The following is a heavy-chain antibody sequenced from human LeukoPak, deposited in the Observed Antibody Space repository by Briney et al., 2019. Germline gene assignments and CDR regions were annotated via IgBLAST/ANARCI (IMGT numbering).Heavy chain of an antibody. V-gene: IGHV4-59*01. J-gene: IGHJ6*02. CDR1: SDSFKSYF. Sequence: PSGTLSLTCTVSSDSFKSYFWAWLRQPPGKGLEWLAYVYHNGSTNFNPSLESRVTLSGDTSTRQLFLTLTSVTAADTAMYYCAREGGSSSWYLKPSLGGGMDVWGQGTTVTVSS. CDR2: VYHNGST. CDR3: AREGGSSSWYLKPSLGGGMDV. D-gene: IGHD6-13*01.